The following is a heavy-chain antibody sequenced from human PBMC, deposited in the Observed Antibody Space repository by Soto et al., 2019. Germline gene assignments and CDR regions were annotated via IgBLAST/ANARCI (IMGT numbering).Heavy chain of an antibody. Sequence: QITLKESGPTLVKPTQTLTLTCTFSGFSLSTYGVGVGWIRQPPGKALEWLALVYWDDDKRYSPSLRSRLTITKDTSKNQVVITMTNMDPVDTATFYCAHVFNSNSGSYRYFDYWGQGTLVTVSS. J-gene: IGHJ4*02. CDR2: VYWDDDK. CDR3: AHVFNSNSGSYRYFDY. V-gene: IGHV2-5*02. CDR1: GFSLSTYGVG. D-gene: IGHD3-16*02.